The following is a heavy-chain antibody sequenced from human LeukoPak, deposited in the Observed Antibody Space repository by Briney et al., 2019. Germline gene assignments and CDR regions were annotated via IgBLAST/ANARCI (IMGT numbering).Heavy chain of an antibody. V-gene: IGHV3-21*01. J-gene: IGHJ6*03. Sequence: GGSLRLSCAASGLTFSSYSMNWVRQAPGKGLEWVSSISSSSSYIYYADSVKGRFTISRDNAKKSLYLQMNSLRAEDTAVYYCARDYASEYMDVWGKGTTVTVSS. D-gene: IGHD3-16*01. CDR2: ISSSSSYI. CDR3: ARDYASEYMDV. CDR1: GLTFSSYS.